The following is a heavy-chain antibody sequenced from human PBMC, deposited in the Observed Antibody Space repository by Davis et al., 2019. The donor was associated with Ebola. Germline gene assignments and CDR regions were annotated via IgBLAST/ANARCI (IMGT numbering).Heavy chain of an antibody. CDR3: ARRRYDSSGLFDY. D-gene: IGHD3-22*01. V-gene: IGHV5-10-1*01. CDR1: GYSFTSYW. J-gene: IGHJ4*02. Sequence: GESLKISCQGSGYSFTSYWISWVRQMPGKGLEWMGRIDPSDSYTNYSPSFQGHVTISADKSISTAYLQWSSLKASDTAMYYCARRRYDSSGLFDYWGQGTLVTVSS. CDR2: IDPSDSYT.